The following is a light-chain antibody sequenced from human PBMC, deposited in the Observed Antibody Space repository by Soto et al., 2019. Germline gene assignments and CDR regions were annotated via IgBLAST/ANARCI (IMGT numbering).Light chain of an antibody. CDR2: AAS. V-gene: IGKV1-39*01. J-gene: IGKJ2*01. CDR1: QKISTY. CDR3: QQTDSSPYT. Sequence: DIQMTQSPSTLSASVGDSVTITCRESQKISTYLSWFKQRPGRAPDLLIFAASILHSGVPSRFSGSGSATHFTLTITGLQPEDFATYYCQQTDSSPYTFGQGTKLEI.